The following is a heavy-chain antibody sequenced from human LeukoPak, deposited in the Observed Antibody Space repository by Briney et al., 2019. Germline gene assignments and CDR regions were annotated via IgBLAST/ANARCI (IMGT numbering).Heavy chain of an antibody. J-gene: IGHJ4*02. CDR3: AKDLLWGAIDY. CDR1: GFTFGTYW. V-gene: IGHV3-74*01. CDR2: INTDGTTT. Sequence: GGSLRLSCAASGFTFGTYWMHWVRQAPGKGLEWVSRINTDGTTTNYVDSVRGRFTVSRDNAQNTLFLQMNFLRAEDTAVYFCAKDLLWGAIDYWGPGTLVTVPS. D-gene: IGHD2-21*01.